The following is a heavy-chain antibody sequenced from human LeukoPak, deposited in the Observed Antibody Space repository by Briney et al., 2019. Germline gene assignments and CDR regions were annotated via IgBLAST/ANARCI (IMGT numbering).Heavy chain of an antibody. D-gene: IGHD2-2*02. J-gene: IGHJ4*02. V-gene: IGHV1-18*01. CDR1: GYTFTSYG. Sequence: ASVKVSCKASGYTFTSYGISWVRQAPGQGLEWMGWISAYNGNTNYAQKLQGRVTMTTDTSTSAAYMELRSLRSDDTAVYYCARLAARYCSSTSRYNDYWGQGTLVTVSS. CDR3: ARLAARYCSSTSRYNDY. CDR2: ISAYNGNT.